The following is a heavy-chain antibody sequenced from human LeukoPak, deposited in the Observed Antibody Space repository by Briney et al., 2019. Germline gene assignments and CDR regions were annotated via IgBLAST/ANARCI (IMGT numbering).Heavy chain of an antibody. V-gene: IGHV4-59*01. D-gene: IGHD4-23*01. Sequence: SETLSLTCTVSGSSISSYYWSWIRQPPGKGLEWIGYIYYSGSTNYNPSLKRRVTISVDTSKNQFSLKLSSVTAADTAVYYCARGDDYGGNSFDYWGQGTLVTVSS. CDR3: ARGDDYGGNSFDY. CDR2: IYYSGST. J-gene: IGHJ4*02. CDR1: GSSISSYY.